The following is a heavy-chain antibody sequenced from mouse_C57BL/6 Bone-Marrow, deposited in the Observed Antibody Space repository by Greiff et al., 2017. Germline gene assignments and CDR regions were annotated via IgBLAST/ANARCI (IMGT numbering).Heavy chain of an antibody. CDR1: GYAFSSYW. CDR3: ARTAQATTWFAY. Sequence: QVQLKQSGAELVKPGASVKISCKASGYAFSSYWMNWVKQRPGKGLEWIGQIYPGDGDTNYNGKFKGKATLTADKSSSTAYMQLSSLTSEASAVYFCARTAQATTWFAYWGRGTLVTVSA. V-gene: IGHV1-80*01. J-gene: IGHJ3*01. D-gene: IGHD3-2*02. CDR2: IYPGDGDT.